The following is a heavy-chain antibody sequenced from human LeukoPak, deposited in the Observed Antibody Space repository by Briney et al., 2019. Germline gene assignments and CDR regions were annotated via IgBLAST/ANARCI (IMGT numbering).Heavy chain of an antibody. CDR3: ARHPPEPRYYYDSSGYYYFDY. CDR2: ISAYNGNT. V-gene: IGHV1-18*01. J-gene: IGHJ4*02. CDR1: GYTFTSHG. D-gene: IGHD3-22*01. Sequence: GASVKVSCKASGYTFTSHGISWVRQAPGQGLEWMGWISAYNGNTNYAQKLQGRVTMTTDTSTSTAYMELRSLRSDDTAVYYCARHPPEPRYYYDSSGYYYFDYWGQGTLVTVSS.